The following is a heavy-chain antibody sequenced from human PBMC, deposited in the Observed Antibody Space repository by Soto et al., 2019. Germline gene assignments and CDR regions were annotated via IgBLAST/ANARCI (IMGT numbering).Heavy chain of an antibody. CDR3: ARKTTVTTEYYYYYYMDV. CDR2: IFSNDEK. V-gene: IGHV2-26*01. Sequence: SGPTLVNPTETLTLTCTVSGFSLSNARMGVSWIRQPPGKALEWLAHIFSNDEKSYSTSLKSRLTISKDTSKSQVVLTMTNMDPVDTATYYCARKTTVTTEYYYYYYMDVWGKGTTXTVSS. D-gene: IGHD4-17*01. CDR1: GFSLSNARMG. J-gene: IGHJ6*03.